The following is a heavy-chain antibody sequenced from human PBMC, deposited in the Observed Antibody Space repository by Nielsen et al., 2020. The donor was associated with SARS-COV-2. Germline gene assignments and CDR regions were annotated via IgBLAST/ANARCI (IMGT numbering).Heavy chain of an antibody. J-gene: IGHJ6*02. CDR2: INHSGST. Sequence: RQAPGKGLEWIGEINHSGSTNYNPSFKSRVTISVDTSKNQFSLKLSSVTAADTAVYYCARGLGYCSSTSCYADYYGMDVWGQGTTVTVSS. CDR3: ARGLGYCSSTSCYADYYGMDV. V-gene: IGHV4-34*01. D-gene: IGHD2-2*01.